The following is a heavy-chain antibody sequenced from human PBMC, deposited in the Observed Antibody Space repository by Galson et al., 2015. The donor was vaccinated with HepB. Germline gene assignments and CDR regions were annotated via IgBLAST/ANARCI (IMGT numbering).Heavy chain of an antibody. CDR2: IYPGDSDT. D-gene: IGHD6-13*01. Sequence: QSGAEVKKPGESLKISCKGSGYSFTSYWIGWVRQMPGKGLEWMGIIYPGDSDTRYSPSFQGQVTISADKSISTAYLQWSSLKASDTAMYYCARRRTAAGTSGTHYSDYWSQGTLVTVSS. CDR3: ARRRTAAGTSGTHYSDY. CDR1: GYSFTSYW. J-gene: IGHJ4*02. V-gene: IGHV5-51*01.